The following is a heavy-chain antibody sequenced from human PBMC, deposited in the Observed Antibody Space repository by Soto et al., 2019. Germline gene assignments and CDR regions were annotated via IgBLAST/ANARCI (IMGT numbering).Heavy chain of an antibody. CDR3: ASQGRYNWNPNWFDP. D-gene: IGHD1-1*01. J-gene: IGHJ5*02. CDR1: GGSISSSSYY. CDR2: IYYSGGT. Sequence: TLSLTCPVSGGSISSSSYYWGWIRQPPGKGLEWIGSIYYSGGTYYNPSLKSRVTISVDTSKNHFSLKLSSVTAADTAVYYCASQGRYNWNPNWFDPWGQGTLVTVSS. V-gene: IGHV4-39*01.